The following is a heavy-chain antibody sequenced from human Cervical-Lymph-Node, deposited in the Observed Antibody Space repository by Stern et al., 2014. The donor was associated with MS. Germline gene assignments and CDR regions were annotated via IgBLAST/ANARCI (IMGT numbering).Heavy chain of an antibody. D-gene: IGHD6-13*01. CDR3: ASAYSSSHYYFDY. CDR2: IWYDGSNP. CDR1: GFSFSRYA. Sequence: VQLVESGGGVVQPGRSLRLSCAASGFSFSRYAMNWVRQAPGKGLEWVALIWYDGSNPYYEDSVTGRFTISRDNFKNTLYLQMNSLRPEDTAVYYCASAYSSSHYYFDYWGQGTLVTVSS. V-gene: IGHV3-33*01. J-gene: IGHJ4*02.